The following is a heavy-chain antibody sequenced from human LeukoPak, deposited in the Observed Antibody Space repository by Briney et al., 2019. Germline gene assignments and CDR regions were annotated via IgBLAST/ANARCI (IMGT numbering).Heavy chain of an antibody. D-gene: IGHD3-16*01. CDR1: GFTFSNYW. J-gene: IGHJ3*02. Sequence: GGSLRLSCAASGFTFSNYWMTWVRQAPGKGLEWDDRTRNKANSYTTEYAASVKGRFTISRDDSKNPLYLQMNSLKTEDTAVYYCARDGGWGSDAFDIWGQGTMVSVSS. V-gene: IGHV3-72*01. CDR2: TRNKANSYTT. CDR3: ARDGGWGSDAFDI.